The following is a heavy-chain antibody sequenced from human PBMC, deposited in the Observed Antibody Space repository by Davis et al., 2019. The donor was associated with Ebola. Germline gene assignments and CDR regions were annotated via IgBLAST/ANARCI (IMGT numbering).Heavy chain of an antibody. CDR2: ISGSGDST. D-gene: IGHD6-6*01. Sequence: PGGSLRLSCAASGFTFSSYDMSWVRQAPGKGLEWVSTISGSGDSTYYADSVKGRFTISRDNSKNTLYLQMNSLRAEDTAVYYCGKGAQAARLWYYYYYMDVWGKGTTVTVSS. CDR3: GKGAQAARLWYYYYYMDV. CDR1: GFTFSSYD. V-gene: IGHV3-23*01. J-gene: IGHJ6*03.